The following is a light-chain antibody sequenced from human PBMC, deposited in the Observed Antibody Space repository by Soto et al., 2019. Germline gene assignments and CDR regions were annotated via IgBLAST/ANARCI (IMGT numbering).Light chain of an antibody. CDR3: QQYNSYSPKIT. Sequence: DIQMTQSPSTLSGSVGDRVTITCRASQTISSWLAWYQQKPGKAPKLLIYKASTLKSGVPSRFSGSGSGTEFTLTISSLQPDDFATYYCQQYNSYSPKITFGQGTRLEIK. V-gene: IGKV1-5*03. CDR2: KAS. J-gene: IGKJ5*01. CDR1: QTISSW.